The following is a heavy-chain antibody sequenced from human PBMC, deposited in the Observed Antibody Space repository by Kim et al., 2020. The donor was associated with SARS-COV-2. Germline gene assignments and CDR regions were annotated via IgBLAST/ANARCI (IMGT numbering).Heavy chain of an antibody. CDR3: ARDDILTGYYL. V-gene: IGHV4-34*01. Sequence: TNYTPSLKSRVTISVDTSKNQFSLKLSSVTAADTAVYYCARDDILTGYYLWGQGTLVTVSS. J-gene: IGHJ4*02. CDR2: T. D-gene: IGHD3-9*01.